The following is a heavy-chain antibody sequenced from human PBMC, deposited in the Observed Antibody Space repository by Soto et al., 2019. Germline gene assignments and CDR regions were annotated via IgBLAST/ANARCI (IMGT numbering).Heavy chain of an antibody. V-gene: IGHV1-18*01. J-gene: IGHJ6*03. CDR2: ISAFNGNT. Sequence: QDQLVQSGAEVKKPGASVTVSCKASGYSFTNYGVTWVRQAPGQGLEWMGWISAFNGNTHYAQNLQGRVTMTTDASTSTAYMELRSLRSDDTAVYYCARDRGVPPPVAGNTHYYYYMDVWGKGTTVTVSS. CDR1: GYSFTNYG. D-gene: IGHD6-19*01. CDR3: ARDRGVPPPVAGNTHYYYYMDV.